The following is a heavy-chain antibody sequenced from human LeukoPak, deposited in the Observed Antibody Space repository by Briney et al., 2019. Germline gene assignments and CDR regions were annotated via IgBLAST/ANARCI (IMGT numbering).Heavy chain of an antibody. Sequence: PSQTLSPTCNVSGVSVANGNYYWGWIRQPAGKGLEWIGRIYKSGNTYSSPSLKSRVTMSIHPSSNQFSLTLRSVTAADTAIYYCARETIAVALPADYWGQGALVTVSS. CDR3: ARETIAVALPADY. D-gene: IGHD6-19*01. CDR2: IYKSGNT. J-gene: IGHJ4*02. CDR1: GVSVANGNYY. V-gene: IGHV4-61*02.